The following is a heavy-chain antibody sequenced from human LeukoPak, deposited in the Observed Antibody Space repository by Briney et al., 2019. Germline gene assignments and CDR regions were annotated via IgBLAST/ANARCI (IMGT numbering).Heavy chain of an antibody. D-gene: IGHD6-6*01. CDR1: GYTFTGYY. CDR3: ARLSEQLGEDYYYYYYMDV. V-gene: IGHV1-2*02. CDR2: INPNSGGT. J-gene: IGHJ6*03. Sequence: GASVKVSCKASGYTFTGYYMHWVRQAPGQGLEWMGWINPNSGGTNYAQKFQGRVTMTRDTSISTAYMELSRLRSDDTAVYYCARLSEQLGEDYYYYYYMDVWGKGTTVTVSS.